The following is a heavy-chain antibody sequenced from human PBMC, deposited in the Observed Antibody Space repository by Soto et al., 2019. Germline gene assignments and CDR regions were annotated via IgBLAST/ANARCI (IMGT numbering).Heavy chain of an antibody. D-gene: IGHD6-13*01. J-gene: IGHJ4*02. CDR3: ARVGSGIAAADFDY. V-gene: IGHV1-8*01. CDR1: GYTFTSYD. CDR2: MNPNSGKT. Sequence: ASVKVSFKASGYTFTSYDINWVRQATGQGLEWMGWMNPNSGKTGYAQKFQGRVTMTRNTSISTAYMELSSLRSEDTAVYYCARVGSGIAAADFDYWGQGTLVTVSS.